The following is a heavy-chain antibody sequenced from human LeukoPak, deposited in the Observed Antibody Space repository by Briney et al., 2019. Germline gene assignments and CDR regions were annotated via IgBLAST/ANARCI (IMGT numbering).Heavy chain of an antibody. D-gene: IGHD1-26*01. J-gene: IGHJ4*02. CDR3: ATTTIRLGY. Sequence: ASETLSLTCTVSGGSISSGSYYWSWIRQPAGKGLEWIGRIYTSGSTNYNPSLKSRVTISVDTSKNQFSLKLSSVTAADTAVYYCATTTIRLGYWGQGTLVTVSS. CDR2: IYTSGST. CDR1: GGSISSGSYY. V-gene: IGHV4-61*02.